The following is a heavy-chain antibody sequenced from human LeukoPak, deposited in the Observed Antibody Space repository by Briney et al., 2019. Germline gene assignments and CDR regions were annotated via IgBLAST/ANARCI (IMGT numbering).Heavy chain of an antibody. V-gene: IGHV1-18*04. CDR1: CNTFTSVV. J-gene: IGHJ4*02. CDR3: GRVCSIAVSAAGCDN. D-gene: IGHD6-19*01. CDR2: ISAYNGNT. Sequence: APVKVSCKACCNTFTSVVLGWGRHAPGQGLEWMGWISAYNGNTNYVQKFQGRVTMTTDTSTSTAYMELRSLRSDDTAMYYCGRVCSIAVSAAGCDNWGQGTLVTVSS.